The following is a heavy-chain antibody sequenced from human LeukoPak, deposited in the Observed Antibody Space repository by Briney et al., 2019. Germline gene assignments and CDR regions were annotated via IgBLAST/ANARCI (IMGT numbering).Heavy chain of an antibody. V-gene: IGHV4-59*01. J-gene: IGHJ4*02. Sequence: SEALSLTCTVSGGSISSYYWSWIRQPPGKGLEWIGYIYHSGSTNYNPSLKSRVTISVDTSQNQFYLKLSSVTAADTAVYYCARDGYSGSDALWGQGTLVTVSS. D-gene: IGHD5-12*01. CDR3: ARDGYSGSDAL. CDR2: IYHSGST. CDR1: GGSISSYY.